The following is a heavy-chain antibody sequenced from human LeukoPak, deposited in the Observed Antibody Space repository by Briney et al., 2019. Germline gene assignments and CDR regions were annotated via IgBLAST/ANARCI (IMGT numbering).Heavy chain of an antibody. J-gene: IGHJ5*02. V-gene: IGHV4-61*02. Sequence: PSETLSLTCTVSGGSISSGSYYWSWIRQPAGKGLEWIGRIYTSGSTNYNPSLKSRVTISVDTSKNQFSLKLSSVTAANTAVYYCARVVQLLFMFKVNWFDPWGQGTLVTVSS. CDR3: ARVVQLLFMFKVNWFDP. CDR2: IYTSGST. D-gene: IGHD2-2*01. CDR1: GGSISSGSYY.